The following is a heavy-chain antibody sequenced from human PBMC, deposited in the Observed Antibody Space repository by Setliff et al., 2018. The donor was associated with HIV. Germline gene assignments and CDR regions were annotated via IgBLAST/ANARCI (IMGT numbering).Heavy chain of an antibody. D-gene: IGHD2-15*01. Sequence: SETLFLTCTVSGGSISSYYWSWIRQPPEKGLEWIGYIYDRGGTNYNPSLKSRVTISLDTSKNQFSLKLNSLTAADTAVYYCARSDCGGGSCYSPGYWGQGTLVTVSS. CDR2: IYDRGGT. V-gene: IGHV4-59*01. CDR1: GGSISSYY. CDR3: ARSDCGGGSCYSPGY. J-gene: IGHJ4*02.